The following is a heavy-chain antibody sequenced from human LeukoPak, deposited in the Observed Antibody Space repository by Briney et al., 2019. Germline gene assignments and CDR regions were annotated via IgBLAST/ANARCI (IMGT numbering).Heavy chain of an antibody. CDR1: GFTFSSYS. CDR2: ISSSSSYI. D-gene: IGHD2-2*01. CDR3: AREVGYCSSTSCYGMKNWFDP. V-gene: IGHV3-21*01. Sequence: GGSLRLSCAASGFTFSSYSMNWVRQAPGKGLEWVSSISSSSSYIYYADSVKGRFTISRDNAKNSLYLQMNSPRAEDTAVYYCAREVGYCSSTSCYGMKNWFDPWGQGTLVTVSS. J-gene: IGHJ5*02.